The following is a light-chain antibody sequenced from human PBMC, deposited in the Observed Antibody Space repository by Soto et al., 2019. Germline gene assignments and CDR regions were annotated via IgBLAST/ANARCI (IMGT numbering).Light chain of an antibody. J-gene: IGLJ1*01. CDR2: DNN. CDR1: SSNIGAGYN. CDR3: QSYDNSLSGLYV. Sequence: QSVLTQPPSVSGAPGQRVTISCTGSSSNIGAGYNVHWYQQFPGTAPKLLIYDNNNRPSGVPDRFSGSKSGTSASLAITGLQAEDEADYYCQSYDNSLSGLYVFGIGTKLTVL. V-gene: IGLV1-40*01.